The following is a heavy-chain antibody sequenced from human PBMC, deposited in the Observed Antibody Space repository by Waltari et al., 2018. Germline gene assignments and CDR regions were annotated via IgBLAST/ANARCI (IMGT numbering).Heavy chain of an antibody. V-gene: IGHV4-4*07. CDR2: IYTTENI. CDR1: GGSVSGYY. CDR3: ARDLYAGXSDAFDI. J-gene: IGHJ3*02. D-gene: IGHD4-17*01. Sequence: QVQLXESGPGLVKPSETLSLTXTVSGGSVSGYYWSWXRQTAWKGLEWIGRIYIYTTENIXYNPSLKSRVIMXEEXSKXXXSXKLSSVTSXXTGVXYCARDLYAGXSDAFDIXGQGTKVTVXS.